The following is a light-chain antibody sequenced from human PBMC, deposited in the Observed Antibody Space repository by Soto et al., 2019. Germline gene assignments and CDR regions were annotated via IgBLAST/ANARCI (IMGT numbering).Light chain of an antibody. V-gene: IGKV1-9*01. CDR2: VAS. J-gene: IGKJ4*01. CDR1: QVFSNH. CDR3: QQLNSFPLT. Sequence: DIQLTQSPSFLAASVGDGVTITCRASQVFSNHLAWYQQKPGEAPKLLIYVASTLHSGLPSRFSGSGSGTEFTLTINSLQPEDFATYYCQQLNSFPLTFGGGTKVDIK.